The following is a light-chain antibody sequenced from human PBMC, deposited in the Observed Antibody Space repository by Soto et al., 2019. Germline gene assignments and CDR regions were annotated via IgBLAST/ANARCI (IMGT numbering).Light chain of an antibody. CDR1: QFLSSY. CDR3: HQSNQ. Sequence: EILLTQSPVTLSLSTGERASISSRASQFLSSYLAWYQKIPGQPPSLLIYDSTNRAAGIPARFSGRRSGTDFTLTISNVEHEDFAMYYCHQSNQFGQGTRLEIK. J-gene: IGKJ5*01. V-gene: IGKV3-11*01. CDR2: DST.